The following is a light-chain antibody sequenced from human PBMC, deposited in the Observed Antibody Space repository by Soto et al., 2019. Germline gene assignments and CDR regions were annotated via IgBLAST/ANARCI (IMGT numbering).Light chain of an antibody. CDR3: QQRSNWSPTWT. V-gene: IGKV3-11*01. CDR1: QSGSSY. Sequence: ELVLTRSPATLSLSPRERAPPSCRALQSGSSYLDWYQQKPGPAPRLRIYDASDRATGIPARVSGSGCGTDLTLTISSLELEDFAVYYCQQRSNWSPTWTFGQGTKVDIK. CDR2: DAS. J-gene: IGKJ1*01.